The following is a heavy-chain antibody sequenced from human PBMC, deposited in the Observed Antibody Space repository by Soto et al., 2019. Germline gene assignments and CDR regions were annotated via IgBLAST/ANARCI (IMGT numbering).Heavy chain of an antibody. V-gene: IGHV3-23*01. CDR1: GFTFSTYA. Sequence: EVQLLESGGGLVEPGGSLRLSCAAAGFTFSTYAMSWVRQAPGKGLEWVSAISDSGGRTYYVDSVKGRFTISRDNSKNTLYLQRNSLSAEDAALYRCVRELVNSGWTYVDYWGQGTLVTVSS. CDR2: ISDSGGRT. CDR3: VRELVNSGWTYVDY. J-gene: IGHJ4*02. D-gene: IGHD6-19*01.